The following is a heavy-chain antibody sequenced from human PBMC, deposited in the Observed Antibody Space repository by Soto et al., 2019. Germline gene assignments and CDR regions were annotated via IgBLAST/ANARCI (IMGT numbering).Heavy chain of an antibody. Sequence: ASVTVSCKASGYTFTSYGVSWVRQAPGQGLEWMGWINAYNANTNYAQKFQGRVTMTTDTSTNTAYMELRRLRSDHTAVYYCARDARAPARSDHWGQGTLVTVSS. V-gene: IGHV1-18*01. CDR2: INAYNANT. D-gene: IGHD6-6*01. CDR1: GYTFTSYG. CDR3: ARDARAPARSDH. J-gene: IGHJ4*02.